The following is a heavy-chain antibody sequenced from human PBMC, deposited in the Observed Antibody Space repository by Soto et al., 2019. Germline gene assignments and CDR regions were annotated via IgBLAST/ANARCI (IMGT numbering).Heavy chain of an antibody. V-gene: IGHV4-34*01. CDR1: GGSFSGYY. CDR2: INHSGST. Sequence: PSETLSLTCAVYGGSFSGYYWSWIRQPPGKGLEWIGEINHSGSTNYNPSLKSRVTISVDTSKNQFSLKLSSVTAADTAVYYCARGKGRYYGSAPHYYYGMDVWGQGTTVTVSS. D-gene: IGHD3-10*01. J-gene: IGHJ6*02. CDR3: ARGKGRYYGSAPHYYYGMDV.